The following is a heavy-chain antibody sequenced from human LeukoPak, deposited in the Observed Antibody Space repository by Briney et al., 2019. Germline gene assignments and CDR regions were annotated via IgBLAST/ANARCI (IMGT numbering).Heavy chain of an antibody. CDR2: IYYTGST. D-gene: IGHD2-15*01. V-gene: IGHV4-39*01. J-gene: IGHJ4*02. CDR1: GGSISSSSYY. CDR3: ARRAGWSFDY. Sequence: PSETLSLTCTVSGGSISSSSYYWGWIRQPPGKGLEWIGSIYYTGSTYYNPSLKSRVTMSVDTSKNQFSLKLTSVTAADTAVYYCARRAGWSFDYWGQGTLVTVSS.